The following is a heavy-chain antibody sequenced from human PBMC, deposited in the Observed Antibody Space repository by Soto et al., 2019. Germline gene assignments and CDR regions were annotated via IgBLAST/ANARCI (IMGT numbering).Heavy chain of an antibody. CDR1: GYTFTSYD. D-gene: IGHD3-10*01. Sequence: QVQLVQSGAEVKKPGASVKVSCKASGYTFTSYDINWVRQATGQGLEWMGWMNPNSGNTGYAQKFQVRVTMTRNTSISTAYMELNSLRSEDTAVYYCAREISSGRGPTLDYWGQGTLVTVSS. CDR2: MNPNSGNT. V-gene: IGHV1-8*01. CDR3: AREISSGRGPTLDY. J-gene: IGHJ4*02.